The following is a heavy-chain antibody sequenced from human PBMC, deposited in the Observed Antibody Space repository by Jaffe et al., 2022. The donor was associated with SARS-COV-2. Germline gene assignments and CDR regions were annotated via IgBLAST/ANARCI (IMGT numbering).Heavy chain of an antibody. Sequence: QVQLVQSGAEVKKPGASVKVSCKASGYTFSSYDIIWVRQATGQGLEWMGWMNPNSDDTGYAQKFQGRVTMTRNISISTAYMELSSLRSEDTAVYYCARSRGYYYDSTTDRGYNWFDTWGRGTLVTVSS. D-gene: IGHD3-10*01. CDR2: MNPNSDDT. V-gene: IGHV1-8*01. CDR3: ARSRGYYYDSTTDRGYNWFDT. CDR1: GYTFSSYD. J-gene: IGHJ5*02.